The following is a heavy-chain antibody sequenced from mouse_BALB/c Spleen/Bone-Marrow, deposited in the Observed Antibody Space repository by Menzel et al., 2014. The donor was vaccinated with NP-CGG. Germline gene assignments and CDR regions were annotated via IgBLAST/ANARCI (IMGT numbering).Heavy chain of an antibody. CDR1: GFTFSSYS. Sequence: EVMLVESGGGIVQPGGSLKLSCAASGFTFSSYSMSWVRQTPDWRLEWVAYITIGGAGAYYADTVKGRFTISRDNAKNTLYLQMSSLKSEDAAMYYCTRHGGGPDYFDYWGHGTTLTVSS. CDR3: TRHGGGPDYFDY. V-gene: IGHV5-12-2*01. CDR2: ITIGGAGA. J-gene: IGHJ2*01.